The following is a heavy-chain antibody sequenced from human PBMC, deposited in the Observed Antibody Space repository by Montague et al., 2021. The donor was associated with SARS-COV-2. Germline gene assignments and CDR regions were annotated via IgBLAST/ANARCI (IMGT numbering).Heavy chain of an antibody. V-gene: IGHV3-21*01. J-gene: IGHJ4*02. CDR1: GFTFNTYG. Sequence: SLRLSCAASGFTFNTYGMNWVRRAPGKGLEWVSSISSSGTYIYYADSVRGCFTISRDNAHNSLSLQLNNLRPEDTAVYYCASWSSGVGGTDYWGQGTLVTVSS. D-gene: IGHD6-19*01. CDR2: ISSSGTYI. CDR3: ASWSSGVGGTDY.